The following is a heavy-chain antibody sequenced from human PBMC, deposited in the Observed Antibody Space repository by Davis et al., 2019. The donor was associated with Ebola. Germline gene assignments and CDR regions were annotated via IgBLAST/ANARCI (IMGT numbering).Heavy chain of an antibody. Sequence: GGSLRLSCAASGFTFSKYGMYWFRLAPGKGLEWLSYIGAFSDHINIADSVEGRFTISRDNAKNSLSLHMNGLRDDDTAVYYCARRILGDSRGAVDVWGQGTTVTVSS. CDR1: GFTFSKYG. CDR2: IGAFSDHI. CDR3: ARRILGDSRGAVDV. V-gene: IGHV3-48*02. D-gene: IGHD2-15*01. J-gene: IGHJ6*02.